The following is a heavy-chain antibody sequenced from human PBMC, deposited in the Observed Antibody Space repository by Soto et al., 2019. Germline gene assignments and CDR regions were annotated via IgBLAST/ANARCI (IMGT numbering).Heavy chain of an antibody. CDR1: GGSISSYY. Sequence: SETLSLTCTVSGGSISSYYWSWIRQPPGKGLEWIGYIYYSGSTNYNPSLKSRVTISVDTSKNQFSLKLSSVTAADTAVYYCARVQGITGTTLRWFDPWGQGTLVTVSS. J-gene: IGHJ5*02. V-gene: IGHV4-59*01. D-gene: IGHD1-20*01. CDR2: IYYSGST. CDR3: ARVQGITGTTLRWFDP.